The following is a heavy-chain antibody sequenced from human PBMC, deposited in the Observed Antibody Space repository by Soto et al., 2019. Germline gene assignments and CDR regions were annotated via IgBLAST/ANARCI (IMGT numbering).Heavy chain of an antibody. Sequence: GASVKVSCKASGYTFTSYGMSWARQAPGQGLEWMGWISAYNGNTNYAQKLQGRVTMTTDTSTSTAYMELRSLRSDDTAVYYCARRTGGNYYYGMDVWGQGTTVTVSS. CDR3: ARRTGGNYYYGMDV. CDR2: ISAYNGNT. CDR1: GYTFTSYG. J-gene: IGHJ6*02. V-gene: IGHV1-18*01. D-gene: IGHD2-15*01.